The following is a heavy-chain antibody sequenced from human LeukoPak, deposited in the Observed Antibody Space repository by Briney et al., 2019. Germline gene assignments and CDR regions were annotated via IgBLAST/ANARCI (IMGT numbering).Heavy chain of an antibody. D-gene: IGHD2-2*02. CDR3: ARDRRYCSSTSCYTKAFDI. CDR1: GGSISSSNW. Sequence: SETLSLTCAVSGGSISSSNWWSWVRQPPGKGLEWIGEIYHSGSTNYNPSLKSRVTISVDKSKNQFSLKLSSVTAADTAVYYCARDRRYCSSTSCYTKAFDIWGQGTMVTVSS. J-gene: IGHJ3*02. CDR2: IYHSGST. V-gene: IGHV4-4*02.